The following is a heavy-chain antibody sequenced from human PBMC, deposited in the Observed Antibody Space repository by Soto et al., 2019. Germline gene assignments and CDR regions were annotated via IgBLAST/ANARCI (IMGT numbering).Heavy chain of an antibody. V-gene: IGHV1-18*01. D-gene: IGHD7-27*01. CDR2: ISAYNGNT. CDR1: GYTFTSYG. J-gene: IGHJ5*02. Sequence: APVKAPFRSSGYTFTSYGISWVRQAPGQGLEWMGWISAYNGNTNYAQKLQGRVTMTTDTSTSTAYMELRSLRSDDTAVYYCARDLGNWFDPWGQGTLVTVSS. CDR3: ARDLGNWFDP.